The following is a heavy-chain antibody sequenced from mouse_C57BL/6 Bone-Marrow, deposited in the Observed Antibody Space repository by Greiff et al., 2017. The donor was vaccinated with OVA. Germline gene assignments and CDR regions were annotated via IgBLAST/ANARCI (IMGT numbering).Heavy chain of an antibody. D-gene: IGHD1-1*01. CDR1: GYSITSGYY. CDR3: ARGTTVGPYFDY. CDR2: ISYDGSN. V-gene: IGHV3-6*01. Sequence: DVQLQESGPGLVKPSQSLSLTCSVTGYSITSGYYWNWIRQFPGNKLEWMGYISYDGSNNYNPSLKNRISITRDTSKNQFFLKLNSVTTEDTATYYCARGTTVGPYFDYWGQGTTLTVSS. J-gene: IGHJ2*01.